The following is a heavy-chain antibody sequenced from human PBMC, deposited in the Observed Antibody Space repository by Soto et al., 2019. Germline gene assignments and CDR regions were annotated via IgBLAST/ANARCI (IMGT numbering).Heavy chain of an antibody. J-gene: IGHJ5*02. D-gene: IGHD2-8*01. CDR1: GGSISSGDYS. V-gene: IGHV4-30-2*01. CDR2: IYHSGST. Sequence: QLQLQESGSGLVKPSQTLSLTCAVSGGSISSGDYSWSWIRQPPGKGLEWIGYIYHSGSTYYNPSLISRVTLSVDRSKIQFSLNLSSVTAADTAVYYCARSWMYAPRFHPWGQGTLVTVSS. CDR3: ARSWMYAPRFHP.